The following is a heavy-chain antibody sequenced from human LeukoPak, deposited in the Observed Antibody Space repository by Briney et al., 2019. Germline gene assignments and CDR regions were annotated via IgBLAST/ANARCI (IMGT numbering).Heavy chain of an antibody. J-gene: IGHJ4*02. V-gene: IGHV1-3*01. Sequence: GASVKVSCKASGYTFTSYAMHWVRQAPGQRLEWMGWINAGNGNTKYSQKLQGRVTMTTDTSTSTAYMELRSLRSDDTAVYYCARDARIRRGYNAYWGQGTLVTVSS. CDR1: GYTFTSYA. CDR2: INAGNGNT. D-gene: IGHD5-18*01. CDR3: ARDARIRRGYNAY.